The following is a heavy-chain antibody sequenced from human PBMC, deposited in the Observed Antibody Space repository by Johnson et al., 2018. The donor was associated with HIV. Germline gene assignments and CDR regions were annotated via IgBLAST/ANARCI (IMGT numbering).Heavy chain of an antibody. V-gene: IGHV3-33*08. J-gene: IGHJ3*02. CDR2: IWYDGSNK. CDR1: GFTFSSYG. D-gene: IGHD7-27*01. Sequence: VQLVESGGGVVQPGRSLRLSCAASGFTFSSYGMHWVRQAPGKGLEWVAVIWYDGSNKYYADSVKGRFTISRDNSKNTLYLQMNSLRAEDTAVYYCAIVRNWADAFDIWGQGTMVTVSS. CDR3: AIVRNWADAFDI.